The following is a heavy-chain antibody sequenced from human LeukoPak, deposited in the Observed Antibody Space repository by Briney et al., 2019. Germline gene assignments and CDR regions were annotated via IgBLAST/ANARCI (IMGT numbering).Heavy chain of an antibody. CDR2: VSKSGST. D-gene: IGHD3-16*01. CDR3: ARDDYGVFDAFDV. V-gene: IGHV4-4*08. CDR1: GGSITSHF. J-gene: IGHJ3*01. Sequence: SGTLSLTCTVSGGSITSHFWTWIRQAPGKGLEWVGYVSKSGSTNYNPSLQSRITISVDTFKNQFFLKLTSMTAADTAVYFCARDDYGVFDAFDVWGQGTVVTVSS.